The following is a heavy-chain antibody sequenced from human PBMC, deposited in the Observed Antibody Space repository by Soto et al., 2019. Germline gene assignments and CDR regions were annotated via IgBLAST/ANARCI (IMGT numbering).Heavy chain of an antibody. CDR1: GGSISSDDYY. J-gene: IGHJ4*02. V-gene: IGHV4-30-4*01. D-gene: IGHD1-7*01. Sequence: QVQLQESGPGLVKPSQTLSLTCTVSGGSISSDDYYWSWIRQPPGKGLEWIGYISYSGTTYYNPSLKSRVSMSVDTSKNQCSLRFNSVTATDTAVYYCARGANWNYGFTFWGQGTLVTVSS. CDR2: ISYSGTT. CDR3: ARGANWNYGFTF.